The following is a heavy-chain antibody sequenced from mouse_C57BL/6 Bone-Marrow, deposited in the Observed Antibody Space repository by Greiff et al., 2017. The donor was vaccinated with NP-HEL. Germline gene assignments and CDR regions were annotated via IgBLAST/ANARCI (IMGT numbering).Heavy chain of an antibody. D-gene: IGHD2-1*01. J-gene: IGHJ1*03. CDR2: IYPRSGNT. Sequence: QVQLQQSGAELARPGASVKLSCKASGYTFTSYGISWVKQRTGQGLEWIGEIYPRSGNTYYNEKFKGKATLTADNSSSTAYMELRSLTSEDSAVYLCARRDGNYWYFDVWGTGTTVTVSS. CDR1: GYTFTSYG. CDR3: ARRDGNYWYFDV. V-gene: IGHV1-81*01.